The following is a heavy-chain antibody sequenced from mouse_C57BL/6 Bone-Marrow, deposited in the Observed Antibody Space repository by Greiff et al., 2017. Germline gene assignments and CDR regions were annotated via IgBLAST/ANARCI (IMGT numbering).Heavy chain of an antibody. V-gene: IGHV1-81*01. CDR1: GYTFTSYG. CDR3: ARWDTTRDYFDY. J-gene: IGHJ2*01. Sequence: VKVVESGAELARPGASVKLSCKASGYTFTSYGISWVKQRTGQGLEWIGEIYPRSGNTYYNEKFKGKATLTADKSSSTAYMELRSLTSEDSAVYFCARWDTTRDYFDYWGQGTTLTVSS. CDR2: IYPRSGNT. D-gene: IGHD1-1*01.